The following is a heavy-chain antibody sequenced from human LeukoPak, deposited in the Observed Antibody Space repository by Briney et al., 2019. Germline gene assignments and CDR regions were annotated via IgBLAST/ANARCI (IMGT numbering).Heavy chain of an antibody. V-gene: IGHV3-23*01. D-gene: IGHD6-25*01. J-gene: IGHJ4*02. Sequence: GGSLRLSCAASGFTFSSYAMSWVRQAPGKGLEWVSLISGSGVSTHYADSVKGRFTISRDNSKNTLYLQMDSLRAEDTAVYYCAKSISAYHMFDFWGQGTLVTVSS. CDR3: AKSISAYHMFDF. CDR1: GFTFSSYA. CDR2: ISGSGVST.